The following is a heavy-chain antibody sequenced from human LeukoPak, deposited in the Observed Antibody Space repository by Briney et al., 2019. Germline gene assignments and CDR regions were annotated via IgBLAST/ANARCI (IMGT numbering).Heavy chain of an antibody. J-gene: IGHJ6*03. V-gene: IGHV3-7*01. CDR1: GFTFSSYW. CDR3: GRDSPPARPYYYYYYMDV. D-gene: IGHD6-6*01. CDR2: IKQDGSEK. Sequence: GGSLRLSCAASGFTFSSYWMTWVRQAPGKGLEWVANIKQDGSEKYYVDPVKGRFTISRDNAKNSLYLQMNSLRAEDTAVYYCGRDSPPARPYYYYYYMDVWGKGTTVTVSS.